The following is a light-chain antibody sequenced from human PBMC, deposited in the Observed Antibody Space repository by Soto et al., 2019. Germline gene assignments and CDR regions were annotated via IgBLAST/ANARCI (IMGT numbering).Light chain of an antibody. CDR2: GAS. CDR1: QNIARY. Sequence: DIQMTQSPSSLSASVGDRVTITCRASQNIARYLNWYLQKPGKAPKLLIYGASNLLSGVPSRFSGSGSGTDFTLTISSLQPEDFATYYCQQSYTTPRTFGQGTKLEIK. V-gene: IGKV1-39*01. J-gene: IGKJ2*01. CDR3: QQSYTTPRT.